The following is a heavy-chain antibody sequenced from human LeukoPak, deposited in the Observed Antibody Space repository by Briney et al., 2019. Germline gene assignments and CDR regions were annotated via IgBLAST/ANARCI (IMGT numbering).Heavy chain of an antibody. V-gene: IGHV3-30*18. Sequence: PGGSLRLSCAASGFTFSSYGMPWVRQAPGKGLEWVAVISYDGSNKYYADSVKGRFTISRDNSKNTLYLQMNSLRAEDTAVYYCAKTASDDLDYWGQGTLVTVSS. CDR1: GFTFSSYG. J-gene: IGHJ4*02. D-gene: IGHD3/OR15-3a*01. CDR2: ISYDGSNK. CDR3: AKTASDDLDY.